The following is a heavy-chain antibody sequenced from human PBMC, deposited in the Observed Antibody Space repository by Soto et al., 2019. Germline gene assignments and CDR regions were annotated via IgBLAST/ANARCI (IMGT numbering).Heavy chain of an antibody. J-gene: IGHJ4*02. CDR1: GFTFSNYA. CDR3: ARDPHSGYDRYFDY. D-gene: IGHD5-12*01. V-gene: IGHV3-23*01. CDR2: ISSGGGIT. Sequence: EVQVLESGGGMVQPGGSLRLSCEASGFTFSNYAMSWVRQAPGKGLEWVSVISSGGGITYYADSVRGRFAVSRDNPKNTLYLQLNSLRAEDTAVYDCARDPHSGYDRYFDYWGQGTLVTVSS.